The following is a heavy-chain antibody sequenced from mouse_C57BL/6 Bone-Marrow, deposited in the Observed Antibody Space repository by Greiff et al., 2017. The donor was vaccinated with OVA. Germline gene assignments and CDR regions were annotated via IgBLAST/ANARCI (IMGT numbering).Heavy chain of an antibody. CDR2: IDPTSGGT. J-gene: IGHJ2*01. CDR1: GYTFTSYW. Sequence: QVHVKQPGAELVKPGASVKLSCKASGYTFTSYWMHWVKQRPGRGLEWIGRIDPTSGGTKYNEKFKSKATLTVDKPASTAYMQRSSLTSEDSAVCDRARRSDGVFDYWGQGTTLTVSS. CDR3: ARRSDGVFDY. V-gene: IGHV1-72*01.